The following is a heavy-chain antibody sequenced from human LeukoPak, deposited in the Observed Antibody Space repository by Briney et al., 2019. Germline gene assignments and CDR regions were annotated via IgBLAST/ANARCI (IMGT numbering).Heavy chain of an antibody. V-gene: IGHV1-2*02. D-gene: IGHD5-24*01. CDR3: ARIGYNHYFDY. J-gene: IGHJ4*02. CDR1: GYTFTDYY. Sequence: ASVKVSCKASGYTFTDYYLHWVRQAPGQGLEWMGWINPNSGGTNSAQTFQGRVTMTRDTSITTAYLDLSRLRSDDTAVYYCARIGYNHYFDYWGQGTLVTVSS. CDR2: INPNSGGT.